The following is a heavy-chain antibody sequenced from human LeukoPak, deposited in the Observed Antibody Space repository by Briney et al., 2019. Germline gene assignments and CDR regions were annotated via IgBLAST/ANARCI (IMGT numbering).Heavy chain of an antibody. V-gene: IGHV3-43*02. Sequence: GGSLRLSCAASGFTLDDYAMHWVRQAPGKGLEWVSFISGDGGFTYYAGSVKGRFTISRDNSKNSLYLQMSSLRTEDTALYYCAKDAYTYGYRGYFDYWGQGTLVTVSS. CDR3: AKDAYTYGYRGYFDY. D-gene: IGHD5-18*01. CDR1: GFTLDDYA. J-gene: IGHJ4*02. CDR2: ISGDGGFT.